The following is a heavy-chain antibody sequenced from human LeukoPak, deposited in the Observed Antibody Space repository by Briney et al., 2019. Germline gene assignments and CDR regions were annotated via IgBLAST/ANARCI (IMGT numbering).Heavy chain of an antibody. D-gene: IGHD3-3*01. V-gene: IGHV4-38-2*01. Sequence: SETLSLTCAVSGYSLSRGYYWGWIRQPPGKGLEWIGRIYHSGSTYYNPSLKSRVTISVDTSKNQFSLKLSSVTAADTAVYYCARQSLYYDFWSALDYYMDVWGKGTTVTVSS. CDR3: ARQSLYYDFWSALDYYMDV. CDR2: IYHSGST. J-gene: IGHJ6*03. CDR1: GYSLSRGYY.